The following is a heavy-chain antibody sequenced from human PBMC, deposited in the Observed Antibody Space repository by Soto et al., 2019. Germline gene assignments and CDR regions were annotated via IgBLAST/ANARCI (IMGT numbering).Heavy chain of an antibody. V-gene: IGHV5-51*01. Sequence: GESLKISCKTSGYNFGTYWIAWVRQVPGKGLEWMGMIYPDDSDTRYSPSFKGQVTMSVDRSTSTAFLQWSSLKASDTALYFCARQQSHVVTAPSGHWGQGTLVTVSS. CDR3: ARQQSHVVTAPSGH. CDR1: GYNFGTYW. CDR2: IYPDDSDT. J-gene: IGHJ4*02. D-gene: IGHD2-21*02.